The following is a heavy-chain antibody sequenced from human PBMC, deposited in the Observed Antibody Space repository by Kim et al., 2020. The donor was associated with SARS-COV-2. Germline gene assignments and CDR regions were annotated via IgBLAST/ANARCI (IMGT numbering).Heavy chain of an antibody. J-gene: IGHJ4*02. CDR2: IDPSDSYS. CDR3: ARHFWENSASLFGDY. CDR1: GYSFTNYW. V-gene: IGHV5-10-1*01. Sequence: GESLKISCKGSGYSFTNYWITWVRQVPGKGVEWMGTIDPSDSYSDYNPSFEGHVTLSADKSISTVYLQWSRLRASDTAIYYCARHFWENSASLFGDYWGQGSLVTVSS. D-gene: IGHD6-6*01.